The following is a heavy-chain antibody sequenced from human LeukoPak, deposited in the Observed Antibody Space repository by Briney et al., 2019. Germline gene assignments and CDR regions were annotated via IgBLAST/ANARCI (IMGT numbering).Heavy chain of an antibody. Sequence: GGSLRLSCAASGFTFSSYGMYWVRQAPGKGLEWVAVIWYDGSNENYADSVKGRFIISRDNSKNTLYLQMNSLRAEDTAVYYCARGVIPTHRNYYYGMDVWGQGTTVTVSS. J-gene: IGHJ6*02. CDR1: GFTFSSYG. D-gene: IGHD1-1*01. CDR3: ARGVIPTHRNYYYGMDV. V-gene: IGHV3-33*07. CDR2: IWYDGSNE.